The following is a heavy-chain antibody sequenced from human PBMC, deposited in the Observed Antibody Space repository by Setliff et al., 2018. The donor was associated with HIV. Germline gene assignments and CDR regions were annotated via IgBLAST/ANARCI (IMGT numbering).Heavy chain of an antibody. Sequence: SETLSLTCTVSGGSITSSNYYWGCIRQTPGKGLEWIGTIYYSGSTYYNPSLRRRVTISVDTSKNQFSLKLSSVTAADTAIYYCARHPGFWSGLWYFDLWGRGTLVTVSS. CDR2: IYYSGST. CDR3: ARHPGFWSGLWYFDL. J-gene: IGHJ2*01. V-gene: IGHV4-39*01. CDR1: GGSITSSNYY. D-gene: IGHD3-3*01.